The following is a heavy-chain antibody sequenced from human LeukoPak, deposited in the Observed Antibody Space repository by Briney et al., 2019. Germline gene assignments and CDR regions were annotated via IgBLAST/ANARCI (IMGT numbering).Heavy chain of an antibody. CDR3: ARDEFGSDY. J-gene: IGHJ4*02. CDR1: GFTFSSYA. CDR2: ISRSDGTT. Sequence: GGSLRLSCAGSGFTFSSYAMTWVRQAPGTGLEWVSSISRSDGTTYYADSVKGRFTISRDNSKNSLYLQMNSLRAEDTAVYYCARDEFGSDYWGQGTLVTVSS. D-gene: IGHD3-10*01. V-gene: IGHV3-23*01.